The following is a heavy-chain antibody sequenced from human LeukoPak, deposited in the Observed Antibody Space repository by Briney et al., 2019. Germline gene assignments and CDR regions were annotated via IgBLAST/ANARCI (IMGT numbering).Heavy chain of an antibody. CDR3: ARDLVGSHTGYSSGAWDY. CDR2: ITPIFGTA. D-gene: IGHD3-22*01. Sequence: SVKVSCKASGGTFSSYAISWVRQAPGQGLEWMGGITPIFGTANYAQKFQGRVTITADKSTSTAYMELSSLRAEDTAVYYCARDLVGSHTGYSSGAWDYWGRGTLVTVSS. J-gene: IGHJ4*02. V-gene: IGHV1-69*06. CDR1: GGTFSSYA.